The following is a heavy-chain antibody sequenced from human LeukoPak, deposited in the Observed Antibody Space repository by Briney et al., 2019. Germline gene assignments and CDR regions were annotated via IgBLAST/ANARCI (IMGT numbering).Heavy chain of an antibody. CDR2: ISYDGSNK. Sequence: GGSLRLSCAASGFTFSSYAMHWVRQAPGKGLEWVAVISYDGSNKYYADSVKGRFTISRDNSKNTLYLQMNSLRAEDTAVYYCAPNFWSGYLTDYWGQGTLVTVSS. D-gene: IGHD3-3*01. CDR1: GFTFSSYA. V-gene: IGHV3-30-3*01. J-gene: IGHJ4*02. CDR3: APNFWSGYLTDY.